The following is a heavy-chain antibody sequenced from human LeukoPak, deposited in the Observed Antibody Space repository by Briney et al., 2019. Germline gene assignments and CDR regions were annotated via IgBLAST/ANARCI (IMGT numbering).Heavy chain of an antibody. V-gene: IGHV3-7*01. Sequence: GGSLRLSCIGSGFTLSKTWMMWVRQAPGEGLEWVANISKDGGAICSVDSVKGRFTISRENAKNSLFLQMNSLRAEDTAIYYCATYVKWAAGDVWGQGSTVSV. CDR1: GFTLSKTW. D-gene: IGHD1-26*01. CDR2: ISKDGGAI. J-gene: IGHJ6*02. CDR3: ATYVKWAAGDV.